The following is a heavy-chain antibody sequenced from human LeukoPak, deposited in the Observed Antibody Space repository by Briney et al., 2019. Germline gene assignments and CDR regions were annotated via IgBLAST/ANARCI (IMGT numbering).Heavy chain of an antibody. V-gene: IGHV4-39*02. Sequence: KPSETLSLTCTVSGGSILGSTYYWAWIRQPPGKGPEWIGSIYYTGSTYYNPSLTSRVTMSVDTSKNDFSLRLSSLTAADTAVYYCAIYLYFGDLYNWFDPWGQGTLVTVSS. CDR2: IYYTGST. CDR1: GGSILGSTYY. CDR3: AIYLYFGDLYNWFDP. D-gene: IGHD3-10*01. J-gene: IGHJ5*02.